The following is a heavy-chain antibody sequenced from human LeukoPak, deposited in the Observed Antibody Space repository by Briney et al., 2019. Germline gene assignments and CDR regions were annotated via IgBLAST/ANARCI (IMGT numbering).Heavy chain of an antibody. V-gene: IGHV1-2*02. CDR3: ARGVRYSSGWYNFDY. D-gene: IGHD6-19*01. J-gene: IGHJ4*02. CDR1: GYTFTGYY. CDR2: INPNSGGT. Sequence: ASVKVSCKAPGYTFTGYYMHWVRQAPGQGLEWMGWINPNSGGTNYAQKFQGRVTMTRDTSISTAYMELSRLRSDDTAVYYCARGVRYSSGWYNFDYWGQGTLVTVSS.